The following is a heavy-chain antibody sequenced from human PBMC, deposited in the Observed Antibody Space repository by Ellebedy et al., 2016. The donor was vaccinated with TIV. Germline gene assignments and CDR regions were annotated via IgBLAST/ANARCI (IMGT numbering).Heavy chain of an antibody. J-gene: IGHJ4*02. Sequence: GGSLRLXXAASGFTFSTYAISWVRQAPGKGLEWVSGISGSGDRTYYADSVKGRYTISRDNSKNTLFLQMNSLRSEDTALYYCAMQAAGYNSPWDFWGQGTLVTVSS. CDR2: ISGSGDRT. CDR1: GFTFSTYA. V-gene: IGHV3-23*01. CDR3: AMQAAGYNSPWDF. D-gene: IGHD6-13*01.